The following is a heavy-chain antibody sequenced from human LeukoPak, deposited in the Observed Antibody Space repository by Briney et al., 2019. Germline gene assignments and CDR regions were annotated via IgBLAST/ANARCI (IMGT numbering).Heavy chain of an antibody. D-gene: IGHD3-22*01. CDR1: GYTFTSYG. CDR3: ARDDRGEDDAFDI. Sequence: GASVKVSCKASGYTFTSYGISWVRQAPGQGLEWMGWIGAYNGNTNYAQKLQGRVTMTTDTSTSTAYMELSRLRSDDTAVYYCARDDRGEDDAFDIWGQGTMVTVSS. CDR2: IGAYNGNT. J-gene: IGHJ3*02. V-gene: IGHV1-18*01.